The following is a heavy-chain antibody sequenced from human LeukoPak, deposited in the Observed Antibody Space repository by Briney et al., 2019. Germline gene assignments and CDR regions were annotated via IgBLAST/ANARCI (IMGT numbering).Heavy chain of an antibody. CDR1: GFTFRSYA. Sequence: GGSLRLSCAASGFTFRSYAMCWVRQAPGKGLEWVSFITTSGGSTSYADSVKGRFTISRDNAKNSLYLQMNSLRAEDTAVYYCARKLYYYYGMDVWGQGTTVTVSS. CDR3: ARKLYYYYGMDV. CDR2: ITTSGGST. D-gene: IGHD3-10*01. J-gene: IGHJ6*02. V-gene: IGHV3-23*01.